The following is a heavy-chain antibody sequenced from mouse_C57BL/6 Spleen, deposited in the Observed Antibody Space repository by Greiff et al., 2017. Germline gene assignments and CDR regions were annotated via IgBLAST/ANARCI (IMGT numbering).Heavy chain of an antibody. CDR2: ISDGGSYT. CDR1: GFTFSSYA. D-gene: IGHD1-1*01. CDR3: ARDRDYGSRGYFGD. J-gene: IGHJ2*01. Sequence: DVKLVESGGGLVKPGGSLKLSCAASGFTFSSYAMSWVRQTPEKRLEWVATISDGGSYTDYPDNVKGRFTISRDNAKNNLYLQMSHLKSEDTAMYYCARDRDYGSRGYFGDWGQGTTLTVSS. V-gene: IGHV5-4*01.